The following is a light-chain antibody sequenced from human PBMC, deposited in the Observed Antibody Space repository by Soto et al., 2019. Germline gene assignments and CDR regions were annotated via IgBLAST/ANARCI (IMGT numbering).Light chain of an antibody. CDR2: DVS. CDR3: QQCVIWPLFT. Sequence: EIVLTQSPAPLSLSPGERASLSCRASQSVGNSLAWYQHKPGQAPRLLIYDVSNRATGIPARFSGSGSGTDFTLTISSREPEDFAVYYCQQCVIWPLFTFGPGTKVDIK. CDR1: QSVGNS. J-gene: IGKJ3*01. V-gene: IGKV3-11*01.